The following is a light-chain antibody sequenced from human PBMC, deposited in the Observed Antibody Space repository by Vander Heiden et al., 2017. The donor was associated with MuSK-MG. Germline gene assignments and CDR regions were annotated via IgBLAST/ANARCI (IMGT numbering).Light chain of an antibody. CDR1: NIGRKS. V-gene: IGLV3-21*02. CDR2: DDS. CDR3: QVWDSSSDHRV. Sequence: SYSLTQPPSVSVDPRQKARSTWGGNNIGRKSVDWYQQKTGQAPVLVVYDDSNRPSAMPERFCGSNSGNTATLTISRVEAGEEADYYCQVWDSSSDHRVFGGGTKLTVL. J-gene: IGLJ3*02.